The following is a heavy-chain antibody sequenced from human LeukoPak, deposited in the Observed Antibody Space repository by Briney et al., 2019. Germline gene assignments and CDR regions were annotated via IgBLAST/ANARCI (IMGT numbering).Heavy chain of an antibody. CDR2: ISAYNGNT. CDR1: GYTFTSYG. J-gene: IGHJ6*02. V-gene: IGHV1-18*01. D-gene: IGHD6-13*01. CDR3: ARVWSAAAGDYGGYYYYGMDV. Sequence: ASVKVSCKASGYTFTSYGISWVRQAPGQGLEWMGWISAYNGNTNYAQKLQGRVTMTTDTSTSTAYMELRSLRSDDTAVYYCARVWSAAAGDYGGYYYYGMDVWGQGTTVTVPS.